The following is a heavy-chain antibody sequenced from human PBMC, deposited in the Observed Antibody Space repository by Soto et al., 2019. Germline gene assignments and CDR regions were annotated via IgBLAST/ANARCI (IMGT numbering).Heavy chain of an antibody. CDR1: GFTFSSYA. D-gene: IGHD6-13*01. CDR2: ISGSGGST. V-gene: IGHV3-23*01. Sequence: GGSLRLSCAASGFTFSSYAMSWVRQAPGKGLEWVSAISGSGGSTYYADSVKGRFTISRDNSKNTLYLQMNSLRAEDTAVYYCAKSFYSSSWYWVFDYWGQGTLVTVSS. J-gene: IGHJ4*02. CDR3: AKSFYSSSWYWVFDY.